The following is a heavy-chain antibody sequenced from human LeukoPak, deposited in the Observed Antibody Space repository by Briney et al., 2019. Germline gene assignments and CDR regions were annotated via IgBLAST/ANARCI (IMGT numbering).Heavy chain of an antibody. CDR1: GYSFTDYY. Sequence: ASVTVSCKTSGYSFTDYYMHWVRQAPGQGLEWMGWINPNSGGTSSAQKFQGRVTMTRDTSITTVYMEMSWLTSDDTAIYYCARADRLHGGPYLIGPWGQGTLVTVSS. V-gene: IGHV1-2*02. CDR3: ARADRLHGGPYLIGP. J-gene: IGHJ5*02. CDR2: INPNSGGT. D-gene: IGHD2-21*01.